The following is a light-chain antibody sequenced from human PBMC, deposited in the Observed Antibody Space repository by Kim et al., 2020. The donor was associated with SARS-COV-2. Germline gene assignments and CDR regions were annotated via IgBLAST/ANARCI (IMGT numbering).Light chain of an antibody. V-gene: IGLV1-40*01. CDR3: QSYDSSLSVA. CDR1: SSNIGAGYD. J-gene: IGLJ1*01. Sequence: QSVLTQPPSVSGVPGQRVTISCTGSSSNIGAGYDVHWYQQLPGTAPKLLIYGNSNRPSGVPDRFSGSKSGTSASLAITGLQAEDEADYYCQSYDSSLSVAFGTGTQLTVL. CDR2: GNS.